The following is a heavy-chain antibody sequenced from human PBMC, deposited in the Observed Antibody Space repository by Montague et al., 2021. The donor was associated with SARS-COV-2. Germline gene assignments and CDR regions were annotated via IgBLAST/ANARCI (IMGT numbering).Heavy chain of an antibody. J-gene: IGHJ3*02. D-gene: IGHD5-24*01. Sequence: SETLSLTCTVSGYSISTGYYGGWIRQPPGKGLEWIGTIYHSGSTYFKPSLKSRVTISVDTSKNQFSLKMYSVTAADTAQFYCARDRTFRDGYLDAFEIWGQGTMVTVSS. CDR3: ARDRTFRDGYLDAFEI. CDR1: GYSISTGYY. V-gene: IGHV4-38-2*02. CDR2: IYHSGST.